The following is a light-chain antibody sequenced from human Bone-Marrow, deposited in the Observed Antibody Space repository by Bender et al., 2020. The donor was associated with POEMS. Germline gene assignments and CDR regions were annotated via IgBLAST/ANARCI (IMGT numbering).Light chain of an antibody. V-gene: IGLV2-14*03. J-gene: IGLJ1*01. CDR1: NSDVGAYDY. Sequence: QSALTQPASVSGSPGQSITISSTGTNSDVGAYDYVSCYQRHPGKAPKLIIYDVSPRPSGVSTRFSGSKSDNTASLTISGLQADDEADYFCSSSTSTTTVFGAGTQVIVL. CDR2: DVS. CDR3: SSSTSTTTV.